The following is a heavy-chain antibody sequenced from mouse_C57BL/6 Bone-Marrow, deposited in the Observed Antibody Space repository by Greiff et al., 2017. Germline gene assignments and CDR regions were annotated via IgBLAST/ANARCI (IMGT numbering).Heavy chain of an antibody. CDR2: IDPENGDT. CDR1: GFNIKDDY. Sequence: EVQLQQSGAELVRPGASVKLSCKASGFNIKDDYMHWVKQRPEQGLEWIGWIDPENGDTAYASKFKGKATITADTSSNTAYLQLSSLTSEDTAVYYCTNPLSTTVVATDFYAMYYWGQGTSVTVSS. V-gene: IGHV14-4*01. J-gene: IGHJ4*01. CDR3: TNPLSTTVVATDFYAMYY. D-gene: IGHD1-1*01.